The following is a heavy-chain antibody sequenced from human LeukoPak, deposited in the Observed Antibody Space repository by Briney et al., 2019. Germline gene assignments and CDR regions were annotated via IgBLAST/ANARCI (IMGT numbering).Heavy chain of an antibody. CDR2: INSDGSST. V-gene: IGHV3-74*01. CDR3: ARGLYYYDSSGYYYFDY. D-gene: IGHD3-22*01. Sequence: GGSLRLSCAASGFTLSSYWMHWVRQAPGKGLVWVSRINSDGSSTSYADSVKGRFTISRDNAKNTLYLQMNSLRAEDTAVYYCARGLYYYDSSGYYYFDYWGQGTLVTVSS. J-gene: IGHJ4*02. CDR1: GFTLSSYW.